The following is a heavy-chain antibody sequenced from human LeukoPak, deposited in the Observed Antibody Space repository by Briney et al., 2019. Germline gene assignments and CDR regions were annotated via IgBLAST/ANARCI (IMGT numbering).Heavy chain of an antibody. J-gene: IGHJ4*02. CDR1: GGTFSSYT. Sequence: GSSVKVSCKASGGTFSSYTISWVRQAPGQGLEWMGRIIPLFGTANYAQKSQGRPTITTDESTSTAYMELSSLRSEDTAVYYCARGFHYDSSGYYYFYWGQGTLVTVSS. CDR2: IIPLFGTA. V-gene: IGHV1-69*05. CDR3: ARGFHYDSSGYYYFY. D-gene: IGHD3-22*01.